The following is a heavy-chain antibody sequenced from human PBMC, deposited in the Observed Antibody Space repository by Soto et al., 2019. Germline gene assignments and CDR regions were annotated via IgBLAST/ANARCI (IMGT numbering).Heavy chain of an antibody. V-gene: IGHV3-21*01. CDR3: ARDETIMVYAIPAVDLDYYYMDV. CDR2: ISSSSSYI. J-gene: IGHJ6*03. D-gene: IGHD2-8*01. Sequence: PGGSLRLSCAASGFTFSSYSMNWVRQAPGKGLEWVSSISSSSSYIYYADSVKGRFTISRDNAKNSLYLQMNSLRAEDTAVYYCARDETIMVYAIPAVDLDYYYMDVWGKGTTVTVSS. CDR1: GFTFSSYS.